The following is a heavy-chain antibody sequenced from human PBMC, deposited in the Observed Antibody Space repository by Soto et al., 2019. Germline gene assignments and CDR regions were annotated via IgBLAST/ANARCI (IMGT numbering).Heavy chain of an antibody. D-gene: IGHD1-26*01. J-gene: IGHJ6*02. CDR2: TYYRSKWYN. Sequence: SPTLSLTCAISGDSVSSNSAAWNWIRQSPSRGLEWLGRTYYRSKWYNDYAVSVKSRITINPDTSKNQFSLQLNSVTPEDTAVYYCARDSGSYTHGSGGMDVWGQGTTVTVSS. CDR1: GDSVSSNSAA. V-gene: IGHV6-1*01. CDR3: ARDSGSYTHGSGGMDV.